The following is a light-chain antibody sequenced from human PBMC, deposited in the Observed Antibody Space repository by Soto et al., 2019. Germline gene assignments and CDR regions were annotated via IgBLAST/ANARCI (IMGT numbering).Light chain of an antibody. V-gene: IGKV3-15*01. J-gene: IGKJ4*01. CDR2: GAS. CDR3: QQYGSSLT. Sequence: EIVMTQSPATLSVSPGERVTLSCRASQSVSSDLAWYQQKPGQSPRLLIYGASTRATGIPARFSGSGSGTEFTLTISSLQSADFAVYYCQQYGSSLTFGGGTKVDIK. CDR1: QSVSSD.